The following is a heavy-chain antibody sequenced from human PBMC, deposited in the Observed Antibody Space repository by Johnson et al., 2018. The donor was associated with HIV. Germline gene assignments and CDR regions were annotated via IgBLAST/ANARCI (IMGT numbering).Heavy chain of an antibody. D-gene: IGHD1-26*01. J-gene: IGHJ3*01. CDR3: AKDRSMDDAFDV. Sequence: QVRLVESGGGVVQPGGSLRLSCSASRFTFSYYGMHWVRQAPGKGLAWVTFIRFNGSLKYSADSVKGRFTISRDNSKNTLYLQMNSLRAEDTAVYYCAKDRSMDDAFDVWGQGTMVTVSS. CDR1: RFTFSYYG. V-gene: IGHV3-30*02. CDR2: IRFNGSLK.